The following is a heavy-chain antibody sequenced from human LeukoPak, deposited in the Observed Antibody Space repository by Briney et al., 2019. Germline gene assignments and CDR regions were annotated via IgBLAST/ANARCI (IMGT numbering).Heavy chain of an antibody. V-gene: IGHV1-69*01. Sequence: SVKASCKASGGTFSSYAISWVRQAPGQGLEWMGGIIPIFGTANYAQKFQGRVTITADESTSTAYMELSSLRSEDTAVYYCARDDDRYYYDSSGYRVDVWGQGTTVTVSS. CDR2: IIPIFGTA. J-gene: IGHJ6*02. CDR1: GGTFSSYA. CDR3: ARDDDRYYYDSSGYRVDV. D-gene: IGHD3-22*01.